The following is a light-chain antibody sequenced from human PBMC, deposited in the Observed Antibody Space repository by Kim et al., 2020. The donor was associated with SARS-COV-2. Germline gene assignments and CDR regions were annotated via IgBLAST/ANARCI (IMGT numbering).Light chain of an antibody. J-gene: IGKJ3*01. CDR3: LQLNSYPFT. V-gene: IGKV1-17*01. CDR2: GAS. CDR1: QGIRDG. Sequence: ASVGDRVTITCRASQGIRDGLGWYQQKPGRPPKRLIYGASSLQSGVPSRFSGSGSGTEFTLTISGLQPEDLATYYCLQLNSYPFTFGPGTKVDIK.